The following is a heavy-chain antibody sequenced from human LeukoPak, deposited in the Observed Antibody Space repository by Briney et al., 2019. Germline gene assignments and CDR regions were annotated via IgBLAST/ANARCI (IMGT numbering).Heavy chain of an antibody. V-gene: IGHV3-30*04. D-gene: IGHD6-6*01. CDR3: ARLYSSSSEDFDY. J-gene: IGHJ4*02. CDR1: GFTFSSYA. CDR2: ISYDGSNK. Sequence: GGSLRLSCAASGFTFSSYAMHWVRQAPGKGLEWVAVISYDGSNKYYADSVKGRFTISRDNSKNTLYLQMNSLRAEDTAVYYCARLYSSSSEDFDYWGQGTLATVSS.